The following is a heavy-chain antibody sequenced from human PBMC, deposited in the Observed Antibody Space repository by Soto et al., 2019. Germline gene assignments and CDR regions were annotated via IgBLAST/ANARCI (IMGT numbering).Heavy chain of an antibody. CDR3: VTGKEMGVYYYYYYAMDV. J-gene: IGHJ6*02. D-gene: IGHD1-26*01. CDR2: INPNSGGT. Sequence: ASVKVSCKASGYTFTDYYIHWVRQAPGQGLEWMGWINPNSGGTNYAEKFQGRVTMTRDTAISTAYMELSRLRLDDTAVYYCVTGKEMGVYYYYYYAMDVWGQGTTVTVSS. CDR1: GYTFTDYY. V-gene: IGHV1-2*02.